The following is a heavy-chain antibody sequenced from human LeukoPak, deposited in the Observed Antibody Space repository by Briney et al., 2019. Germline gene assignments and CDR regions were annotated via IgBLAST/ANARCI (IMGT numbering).Heavy chain of an antibody. CDR3: TRKMVGSSIDY. J-gene: IGHJ4*02. D-gene: IGHD1-26*01. CDR1: GFTFGDYA. CDR2: IRSKAYSGTA. V-gene: IGHV3-49*04. Sequence: GGSLRLSCTASGFTFGDYAMSWVRQAPGKGLEWVGLIRSKAYSGTAEYAASVKGRFTISRDDSESVAYLQMNSLKIEDTAVYYCTRKMVGSSIDYWGQGTLVTVSS.